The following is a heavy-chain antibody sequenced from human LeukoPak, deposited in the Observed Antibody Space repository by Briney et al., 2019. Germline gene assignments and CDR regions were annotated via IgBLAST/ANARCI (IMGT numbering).Heavy chain of an antibody. J-gene: IGHJ4*02. D-gene: IGHD3-10*01. CDR2: FHHSGST. CDR3: LRSQGFGEAFDD. CDR1: AYSITSGYY. Sequence: PSETLSLTCSVSAYSITSGYYWDWIRQPPGRGLEWIGSFHHSGSTYYNPFLKSRVTISVDTSKNQFSLKLTSVTAADIAVYYCLRSQGFGEAFDDWGQGMLVTASS. V-gene: IGHV4-38-2*02.